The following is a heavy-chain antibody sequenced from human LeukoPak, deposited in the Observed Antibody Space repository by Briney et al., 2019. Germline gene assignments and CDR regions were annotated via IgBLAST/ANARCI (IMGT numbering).Heavy chain of an antibody. D-gene: IGHD4-17*01. CDR3: ARDDYGDYYFDY. J-gene: IGHJ4*02. Sequence: GGSLRLSCAASGFTFSSYGTHWVRQAPGKGLEWVAVIWYDGSNKYYADSVKGRFTISRDNSKNTLYLQMNSLRAEDTAVYYCARDDYGDYYFDYWGQGTLVTVSS. V-gene: IGHV3-33*01. CDR2: IWYDGSNK. CDR1: GFTFSSYG.